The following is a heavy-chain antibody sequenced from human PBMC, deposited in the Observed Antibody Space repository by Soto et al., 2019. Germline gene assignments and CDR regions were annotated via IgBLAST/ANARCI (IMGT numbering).Heavy chain of an antibody. J-gene: IGHJ4*02. CDR2: IRSKTNNYAT. CDR3: TRPTVDFDY. CDR1: GFTFSGSA. V-gene: IGHV3-73*01. D-gene: IGHD4-17*01. Sequence: PGGSLRLSCAASGFTFSGSAMHWVRQASGKGLEWIGRIRSKTNNYATAYAASVKGRFTISRDDSKNTAYLQMNSLKTEDTAVYYCTRPTVDFDYWGQGTLVTVSS.